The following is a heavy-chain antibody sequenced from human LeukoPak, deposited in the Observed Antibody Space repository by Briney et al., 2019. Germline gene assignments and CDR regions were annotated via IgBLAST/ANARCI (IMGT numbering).Heavy chain of an antibody. CDR3: ARAGDILTGYYIPNFDY. V-gene: IGHV3-74*01. CDR1: GFTFSSYW. J-gene: IGHJ4*02. D-gene: IGHD3-9*01. Sequence: GGSLRLSCAASGFTFSSYWMHWVRQAPGKGLVWVSRINTYGSTTTYADSVKGRFTISRDNAKNTLYLQMNSLRAEDTAVYYCARAGDILTGYYIPNFDYWGQGTLVTVSS. CDR2: INTYGSTT.